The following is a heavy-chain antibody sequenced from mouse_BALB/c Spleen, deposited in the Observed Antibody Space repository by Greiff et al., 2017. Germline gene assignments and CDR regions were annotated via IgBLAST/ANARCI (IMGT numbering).Heavy chain of an antibody. Sequence: QVQLKESGPGLVAPSQSLSITCTVSGFSLTGYGVNWVRQPPGKGLEWLGMIWGDGSTDYNSALKSRLSISKDNSKSQVFLKMNSLQTDDTARYYCARDLGTGTGAMDYWGQGTSVTVSS. D-gene: IGHD4-1*01. V-gene: IGHV2-6-7*01. CDR3: ARDLGTGTGAMDY. CDR2: IWGDGST. CDR1: GFSLTGYG. J-gene: IGHJ4*01.